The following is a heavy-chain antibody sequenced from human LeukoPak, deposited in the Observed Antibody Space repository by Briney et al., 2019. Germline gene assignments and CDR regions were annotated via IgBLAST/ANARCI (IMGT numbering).Heavy chain of an antibody. CDR1: GYTFTGYY. J-gene: IGHJ3*02. CDR3: ARAADYDFWSGYYGTDAFDI. CDR2: INPNSGGT. V-gene: IGHV1-2*02. Sequence: ASVKVSCKASGYTFTGYYMHWVRQAPGQGLEWMGWINPNSGGTNYAQKFQGRVTVTRDTSISTAYMELSRLRSDDTAVYYCARAADYDFWSGYYGTDAFDIWGQGTMVTVSS. D-gene: IGHD3-3*01.